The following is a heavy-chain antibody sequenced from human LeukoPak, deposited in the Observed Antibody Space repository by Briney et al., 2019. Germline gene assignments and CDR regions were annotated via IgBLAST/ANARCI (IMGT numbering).Heavy chain of an antibody. J-gene: IGHJ4*02. CDR2: TIPDSGDT. D-gene: IGHD4-17*01. CDR1: GYTFTDYY. Sequence: ASVTVSCKASGYTFTDYYMHWVRQAPGQGLEWMGWTIPDSGDTNYAQKFQGRVTMTRDTSISTAYMELSGLRSDDTALYYCAKDYGAFCFDSGGQGTLVTVSS. V-gene: IGHV1-2*02. CDR3: AKDYGAFCFDS.